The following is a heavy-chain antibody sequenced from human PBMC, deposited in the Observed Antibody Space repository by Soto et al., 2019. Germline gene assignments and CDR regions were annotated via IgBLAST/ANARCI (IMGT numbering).Heavy chain of an antibody. V-gene: IGHV4-59*01. CDR1: GGSLSSYY. CDR3: GSVRPSGYVLS. J-gene: IGHJ5*02. Sequence: QVQLQESGPGLVKPSETLSLTCTVSGGSLSSYYWSWIRQSPGKGLEWIGYVYFSGNTNYNPSLKSRVIISIDTSKTQFSLRLASVTAADTAFYYCGSVRPSGYVLSWGQGTLVTVSS. D-gene: IGHD6-25*01. CDR2: VYFSGNT.